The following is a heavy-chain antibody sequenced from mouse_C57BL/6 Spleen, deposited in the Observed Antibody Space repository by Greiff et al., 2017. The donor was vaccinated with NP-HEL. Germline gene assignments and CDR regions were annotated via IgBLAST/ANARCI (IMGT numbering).Heavy chain of an antibody. Sequence: VQLQQSVAELVKPGASVKLSCKASGYTFTEYTIHWVKQRSGQGLEWIGWFYPGSGSIKYNEKFKDKATLTADKSSSTVYMELSRLTSEDSAVYFCARHGGRYYYGSSYGYFDVWGTGTTVTVSS. CDR2: FYPGSGSI. CDR1: GYTFTEYT. D-gene: IGHD1-1*01. J-gene: IGHJ1*03. CDR3: ARHGGRYYYGSSYGYFDV. V-gene: IGHV1-62-2*01.